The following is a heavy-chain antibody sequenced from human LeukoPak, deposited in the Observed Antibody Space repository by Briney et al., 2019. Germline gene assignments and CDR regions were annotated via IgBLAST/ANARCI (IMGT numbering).Heavy chain of an antibody. Sequence: GGSLRLSCAVSGLPFSNYYMSWIRQAPGKGLEWISYIGSSGYTIYYADSVKGRFTISGDNAKNSLYLQMDSLRAEDTAIYYCARPQTSSSSTASLGYWGQGTLVTVSS. CDR2: IGSSGYTI. V-gene: IGHV3-11*01. D-gene: IGHD6-6*01. J-gene: IGHJ4*02. CDR1: GLPFSNYY. CDR3: ARPQTSSSSTASLGY.